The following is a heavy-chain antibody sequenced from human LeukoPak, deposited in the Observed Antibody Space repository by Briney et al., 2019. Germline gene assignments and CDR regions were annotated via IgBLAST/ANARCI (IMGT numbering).Heavy chain of an antibody. J-gene: IGHJ6*03. V-gene: IGHV1-8*01. CDR3: ARGVLYYDSWSGYPNYYYYMDV. CDR2: MNPNSGNT. Sequence: GASVTVSCKASGYTFTSYDINWVRQAAGQGREWMGWMNPNSGNTGYAQKFQGRVTMTRNTSISTAYMELSSLRSEDTAVYYCARGVLYYDSWSGYPNYYYYMDVWGKGTTVTVSS. CDR1: GYTFTSYD. D-gene: IGHD3-3*01.